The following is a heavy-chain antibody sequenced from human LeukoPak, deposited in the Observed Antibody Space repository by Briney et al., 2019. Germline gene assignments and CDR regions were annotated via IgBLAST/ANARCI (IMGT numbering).Heavy chain of an antibody. D-gene: IGHD3-9*01. CDR3: ATTCLRYFDWLLCY. CDR1: GFTFSSYS. J-gene: IGHJ4*02. CDR2: ISSSSSYI. V-gene: IGHV3-21*01. Sequence: GGSLRLSCEASGFTFSSYSMNWVRQAPGKGLEWVSSISSSSSYIYYADSVKGRFTISRDNAKNSLYLQMNSLRAEDTAVYYCATTCLRYFDWLLCYWGQGTLVTVSS.